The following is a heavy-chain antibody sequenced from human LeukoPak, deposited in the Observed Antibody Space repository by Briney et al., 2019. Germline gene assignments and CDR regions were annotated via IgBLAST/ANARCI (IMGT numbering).Heavy chain of an antibody. CDR3: AKTRYFDWYPAGGAFDI. CDR1: GFTFSSYG. Sequence: GGSLRLSCAASGFTFSSYGMHWVRQAPGKGLEWVAVISYDGSNKYYADSVKGRFTISRDNSKNTLYLQMNSLRAEDTAVYYCAKTRYFDWYPAGGAFDIWGQGTIVTVSS. J-gene: IGHJ3*02. D-gene: IGHD3-9*01. V-gene: IGHV3-30*18. CDR2: ISYDGSNK.